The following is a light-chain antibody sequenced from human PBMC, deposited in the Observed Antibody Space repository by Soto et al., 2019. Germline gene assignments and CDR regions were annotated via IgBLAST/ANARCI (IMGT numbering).Light chain of an antibody. Sequence: EIVLTQSPCTLSLSQGERATLSCRASQSVSSYLAWYQQKPGQAPRLLIYDASNRATGIPARFSGSGSGTDFTLTISSLEPEDFAVYYCQQRSNWPWLTFGGGTKVDIK. CDR1: QSVSSY. CDR2: DAS. CDR3: QQRSNWPWLT. J-gene: IGKJ4*01. V-gene: IGKV3-11*01.